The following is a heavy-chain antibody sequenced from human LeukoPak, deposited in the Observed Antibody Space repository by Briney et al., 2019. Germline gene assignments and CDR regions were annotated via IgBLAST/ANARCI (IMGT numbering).Heavy chain of an antibody. CDR1: GYTFTSYD. V-gene: IGHV1-8*01. CDR2: MNPNSGNT. CDR3: ARGAGANWYFDL. Sequence: APVKVSCKASGYTFTSYDINWVRQATGQGLEWMGWMNPNSGNTGYAQKFQGRVTMTRNTSISTAYIGLSSLRSEDTAVYYCARGAGANWYFDLWGRGTLVTVSS. D-gene: IGHD6-19*01. J-gene: IGHJ2*01.